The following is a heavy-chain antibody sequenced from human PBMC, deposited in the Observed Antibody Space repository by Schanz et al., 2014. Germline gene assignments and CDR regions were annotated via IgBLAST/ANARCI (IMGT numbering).Heavy chain of an antibody. CDR2: ISYDGSNK. J-gene: IGHJ4*02. Sequence: GQLVESGGGVVQPGRSLRLSCAAYGFTLSSYAMHWVRQAPGKGLEWVAVISYDGSNKYYADSVKGRFTISRDNSKNTLYLQMNSLRAEDTAVYYCARDFDDRRGYGSGSYREFDYWGQGTLVTVSS. CDR3: ARDFDDRRGYGSGSYREFDY. V-gene: IGHV3-30-3*01. CDR1: GFTLSSYA. D-gene: IGHD3-10*01.